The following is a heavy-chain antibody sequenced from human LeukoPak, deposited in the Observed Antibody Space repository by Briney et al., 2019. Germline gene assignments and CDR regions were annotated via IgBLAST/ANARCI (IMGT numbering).Heavy chain of an antibody. CDR1: GFTFSSYG. V-gene: IGHV3-30*18. CDR3: AKGHHDYVWGSYRYTIGFDY. D-gene: IGHD3-16*02. CDR2: ISYDGSNK. J-gene: IGHJ4*02. Sequence: GRSLRLSRAASGFTFSSYGMHWVRQAPGKGLEWVAVISYDGSNKYYADSVKGRFTISRDNSKNTLYLQMNSLRAEDTAVYYCAKGHHDYVWGSYRYTIGFDYWGQGTLVTVSS.